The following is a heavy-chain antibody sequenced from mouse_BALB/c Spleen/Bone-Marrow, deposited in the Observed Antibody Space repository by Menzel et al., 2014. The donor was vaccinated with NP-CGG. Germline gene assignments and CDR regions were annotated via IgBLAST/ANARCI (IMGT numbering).Heavy chain of an antibody. D-gene: IGHD2-3*01. CDR3: VKSDGYFFDY. Sequence: EVQLVESGGGLVQPKGSLKLSCAASGFTFNTYAMNWVRQAPGKGLEWVARIRSKSNNYATYYADSVKDRFTISRDDSQSKLFLQMNNLKTEDTAMHYCVKSDGYFFDYWGQGTSLTVSS. V-gene: IGHV10-1*02. J-gene: IGHJ2*03. CDR1: GFTFNTYA. CDR2: IRSKSNNYAT.